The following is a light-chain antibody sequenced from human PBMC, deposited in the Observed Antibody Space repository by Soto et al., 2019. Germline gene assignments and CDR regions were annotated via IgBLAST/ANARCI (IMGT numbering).Light chain of an antibody. CDR3: QQSYNTPLT. J-gene: IGKJ4*01. V-gene: IGKV1-39*01. Sequence: DIQMTQSPSSLSASVGDRVTITCRASQSISTYLDWYQQKPGKAPNLLIYSASTLQSGVPSRFSGSGSGTDFTLTIGGLQPEDFATYYCQQSYNTPLTFGGGTKVEIK. CDR2: SAS. CDR1: QSISTY.